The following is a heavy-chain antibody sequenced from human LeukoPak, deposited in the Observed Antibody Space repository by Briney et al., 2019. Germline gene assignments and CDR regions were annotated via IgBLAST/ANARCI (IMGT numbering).Heavy chain of an antibody. D-gene: IGHD3-22*01. CDR2: IYYSGST. Sequence: PSETLSLTCTVSGGSISSSSYYWGWIRQPPGKGLEWIGSIYYSGSTYYNPSLKSRVTISIDTSKNQFSLKLSSVTAADTAVYYCARIRGVTMIVVVRPGYYFDYWGQGTLVTVSS. CDR1: GGSISSSSYY. V-gene: IGHV4-39*07. CDR3: ARIRGVTMIVVVRPGYYFDY. J-gene: IGHJ4*02.